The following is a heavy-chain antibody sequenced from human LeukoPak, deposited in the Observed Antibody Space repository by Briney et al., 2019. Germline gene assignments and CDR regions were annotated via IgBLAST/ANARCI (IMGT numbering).Heavy chain of an antibody. Sequence: SETLSLTCTVSGGSISSHYWSWIRQPPGKGLEWIGYIYFSGSTNHNPCLKSRVTISVDTSKNQFSLKLSSVTAADTAVYYCARGSGYIDYWGQGTLVTVSS. J-gene: IGHJ4*02. CDR3: ARGSGYIDY. CDR1: GGSISSHY. D-gene: IGHD2-15*01. CDR2: IYFSGST. V-gene: IGHV4-59*11.